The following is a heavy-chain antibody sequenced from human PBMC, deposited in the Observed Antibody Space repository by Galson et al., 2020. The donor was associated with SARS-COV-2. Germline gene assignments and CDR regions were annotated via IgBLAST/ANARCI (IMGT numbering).Heavy chain of an antibody. J-gene: IGHJ6*02. V-gene: IGHV4-39*01. CDR3: TRPGRDNGYSRYLGEEYAIDV. D-gene: IGHD5-12*01. CDR2: IYYTGST. Sequence: ASETLSLTCTVSGGSVSSSSYYWGWLRQPPGKGLEWIGSIYYTGSTHYTPSFESPVTIPFATSKNLVPLRLSTVTAADTAVYYCTRPGRDNGYSRYLGEEYAIDVWGRGTTVTV. CDR1: GGSVSSSSYY.